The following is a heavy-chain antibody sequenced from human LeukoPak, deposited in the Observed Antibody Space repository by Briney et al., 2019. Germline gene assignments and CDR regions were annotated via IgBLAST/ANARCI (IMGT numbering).Heavy chain of an antibody. D-gene: IGHD3-10*01. CDR2: FSPDHGET. CDR3: ARASYYYGSGSYSPDDAFDI. CDR1: GSRLTEFS. J-gene: IGHJ3*02. V-gene: IGHV1-24*01. Sequence: GASVKVSCKVSGSRLTEFSMHWVRQAPGKGLEWMGGFSPDHGETLYAQRFQGRVAVTEDRSTDTAYMELSGLRSEDTAVYYCARASYYYGSGSYSPDDAFDIWGQGTMVTVSS.